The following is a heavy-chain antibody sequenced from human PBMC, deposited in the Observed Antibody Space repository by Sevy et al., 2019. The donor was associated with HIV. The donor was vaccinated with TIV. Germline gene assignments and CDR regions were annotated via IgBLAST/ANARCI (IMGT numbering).Heavy chain of an antibody. V-gene: IGHV3-74*01. J-gene: IGHJ4*02. D-gene: IGHD1-26*01. Sequence: HGGSLRLSCAASGFTFSSYWMYWVRQAPGKGLVWVSRINSDGSSTNYVDSVKGRFTISRDNAKNTLYLQMNSLRAEDTAVYDCIVGATNYLDYWGQGTLVSVSS. CDR3: IVGATNYLDY. CDR2: INSDGSST. CDR1: GFTFSSYW.